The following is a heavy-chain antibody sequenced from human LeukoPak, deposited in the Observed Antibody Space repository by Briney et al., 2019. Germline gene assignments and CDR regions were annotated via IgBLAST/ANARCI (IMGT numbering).Heavy chain of an antibody. Sequence: TGGSLRLSCTASGFTFGDYAMSWFRQAPGKGLEWVGFIRSKPHGETTQYAASVKGRFTISRDDSKSIAYLQMNSLKTEDTAVYYCTRSYNYYDSSGYYGFDYWGQGTLVTVSS. CDR3: TRSYNYYDSSGYYGFDY. CDR2: IRSKPHGETT. J-gene: IGHJ4*02. CDR1: GFTFGDYA. D-gene: IGHD3-22*01. V-gene: IGHV3-49*03.